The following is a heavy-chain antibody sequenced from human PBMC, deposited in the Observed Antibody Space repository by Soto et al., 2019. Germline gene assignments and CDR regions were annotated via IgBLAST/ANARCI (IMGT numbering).Heavy chain of an antibody. J-gene: IGHJ5*02. CDR3: ARAIERQIANTWFDP. V-gene: IGHV4-39*01. CDR2: MYNSGNT. Sequence: SETLSLTCTVSGDSISSSTYYWGWIRQPPGKGLEWIGSMYNSGNTNYSPSLKGRVTISVDTSKNQLTLKLNSVTVADTAVYYCARAIERQIANTWFDPWGQGTLVTVSS. CDR1: GDSISSSTYY.